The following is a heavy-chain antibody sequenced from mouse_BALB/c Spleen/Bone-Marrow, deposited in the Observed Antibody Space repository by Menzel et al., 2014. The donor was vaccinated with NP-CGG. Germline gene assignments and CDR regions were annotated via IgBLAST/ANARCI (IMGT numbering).Heavy chain of an antibody. CDR2: ISYDGSN. Sequence: ESGPGLVEPSQSLSLTCSVTGYSITSGYYWNWIRQFPGNKLEWMGYISYDGSNNYNPSLKNRISITRGTSKNQFFLKLNSVTTEDTATYYCARGGPYDYDYAMDYWGQGTSVTVSS. D-gene: IGHD2-4*01. V-gene: IGHV3-6*02. J-gene: IGHJ4*01. CDR1: GYSITSGYY. CDR3: ARGGPYDYDYAMDY.